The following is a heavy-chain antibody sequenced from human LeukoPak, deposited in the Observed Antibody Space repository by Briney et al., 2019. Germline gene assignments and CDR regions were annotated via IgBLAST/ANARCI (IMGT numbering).Heavy chain of an antibody. D-gene: IGHD2-2*01. CDR2: IYPGDSDT. J-gene: IGHJ5*02. CDR1: GYSFTSYW. V-gene: IGHV5-51*01. Sequence: GESLKISCKGSGYSFTSYWIGWVRQMPGKGLGWMGIIYPGDSDTRYSQSLKGQVTISADKSISTAYLQWSSLKASDTAMYYCARITSQDCSSTSCYSDWFDPWGQGTLVTVSS. CDR3: ARITSQDCSSTSCYSDWFDP.